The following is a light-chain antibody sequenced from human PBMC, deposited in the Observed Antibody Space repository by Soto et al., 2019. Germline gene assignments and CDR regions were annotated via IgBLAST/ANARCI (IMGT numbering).Light chain of an antibody. CDR2: DAF. Sequence: DIQITQSPSSLSASVGDRVTITRQASQDISNYLSWYQQRPGKAPKLLIYDAFTLETGVPSRFRGRGSGTDFIFTISSLQTEDFETYYCQQYDTFPVTFGQGTRLEIK. V-gene: IGKV1-33*01. CDR3: QQYDTFPVT. J-gene: IGKJ5*01. CDR1: QDISNY.